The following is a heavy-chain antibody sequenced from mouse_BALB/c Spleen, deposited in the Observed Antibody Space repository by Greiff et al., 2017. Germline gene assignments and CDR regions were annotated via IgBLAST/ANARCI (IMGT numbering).Heavy chain of an antibody. Sequence: LQQPGAELVKPGASVKMSCKASGYTFTSYNMHWVKQTPGQGLEWIGAIYPGNGDTSYNQKFKGKATLTADKSSSTAYMQLSSLTSEDSAVYYCARKGNYYFDYWGQGTTLTVSS. V-gene: IGHV1-12*01. CDR1: GYTFTSYN. CDR3: ARKGNYYFDY. CDR2: IYPGNGDT. D-gene: IGHD2-1*01. J-gene: IGHJ2*01.